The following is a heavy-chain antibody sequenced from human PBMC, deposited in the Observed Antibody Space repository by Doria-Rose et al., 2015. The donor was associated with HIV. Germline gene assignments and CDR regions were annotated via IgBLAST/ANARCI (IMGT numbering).Heavy chain of an antibody. D-gene: IGHD6-13*01. V-gene: IGHV2-26*01. Sequence: SGPVLVKPTETPTLTCTVSGVSLSSPGMGVSWIRQPPGKALEWLANIFSDDERSYKTSLKSRLTISRGTSKSQVVLTMTDMDPVDTATYYCARIESSRWYHKYYFDFWGQGTLVIVSA. CDR1: GVSLSSPGMG. CDR3: ARIESSRWYHKYYFDF. J-gene: IGHJ4*02. CDR2: IFSDDER.